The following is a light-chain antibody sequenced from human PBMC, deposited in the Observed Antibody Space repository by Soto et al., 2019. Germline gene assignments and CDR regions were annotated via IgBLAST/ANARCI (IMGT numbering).Light chain of an antibody. Sequence: DIQMTQSPSTLSGSVGDRVTITCRASQTISSWLAWYQQKPGKAPKLLIYKASTLKSGVPSRFSGSGSGTEFTLTIGSLQPDDFATYYCQHYNSDSEAFGQGTKVDI. CDR1: QTISSW. V-gene: IGKV1-5*03. CDR3: QHYNSDSEA. CDR2: KAS. J-gene: IGKJ1*01.